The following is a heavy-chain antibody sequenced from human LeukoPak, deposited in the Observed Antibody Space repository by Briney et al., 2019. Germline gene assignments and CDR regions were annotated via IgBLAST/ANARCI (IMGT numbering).Heavy chain of an antibody. J-gene: IGHJ3*02. D-gene: IGHD6-13*01. CDR3: ARDIDTAAGTGDAFDI. V-gene: IGHV3-7*03. CDR1: GFTFSSYW. Sequence: GGSLRLSCAASGFTFSSYWMSWVRQAPGKGLEWVANIKQDGSEKYYVDSVKGRFTISSVNAKNSLYLQMNSLRAEDTAVYYCARDIDTAAGTGDAFDIWGQGTMVTVSS. CDR2: IKQDGSEK.